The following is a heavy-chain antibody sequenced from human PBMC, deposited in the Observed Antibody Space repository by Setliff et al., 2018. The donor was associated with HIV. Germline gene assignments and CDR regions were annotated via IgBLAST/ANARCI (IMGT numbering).Heavy chain of an antibody. CDR2: IYTSGST. CDR1: GDSISTYS. J-gene: IGHJ5*02. CDR3: ARRAVQDGSITSSNWFDP. Sequence: TLSLTCTVSGDSISTYSWNWIRQPPGKGLEWIGYIYTSGSTNYNPSLKSRVTISADSSKHQFSLKLNSVTAADTAVYYCARRAVQDGSITSSNWFDPWGQGTLVTVSS. V-gene: IGHV4-4*09. D-gene: IGHD2-2*01.